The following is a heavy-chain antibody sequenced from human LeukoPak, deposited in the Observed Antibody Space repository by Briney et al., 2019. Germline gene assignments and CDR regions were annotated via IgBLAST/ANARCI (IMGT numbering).Heavy chain of an antibody. V-gene: IGHV3-74*01. CDR1: GFTFNSYW. Sequence: PGGSLRLSCAASGFTFNSYWMHWVRQPPGKGLVWVSRINGDGSDTNYADSVKGRFIISRDNAKYTLFLQMNSLRAEDTAVYYCARARITTAATNDAFDIWGQGTMVTVSS. J-gene: IGHJ3*02. CDR3: ARARITTAATNDAFDI. CDR2: INGDGSDT. D-gene: IGHD6-13*01.